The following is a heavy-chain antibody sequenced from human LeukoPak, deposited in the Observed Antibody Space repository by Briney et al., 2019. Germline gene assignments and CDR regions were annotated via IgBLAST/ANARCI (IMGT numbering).Heavy chain of an antibody. CDR3: VRWGVAADMQD. CDR1: GFTLCRYW. J-gene: IGHJ4*02. CDR2: INPAGSDT. D-gene: IGHD2-2*01. Sequence: GGSLRLSCEASGFTLCRYWMAWVRQAPGKGLEWVANINPAGSDTYYVDSVKGRFTISRDNAKKSTFLQMNSLRVEETALYYCVRWGVAADMQDWGQGTLVTVSS. V-gene: IGHV3-7*01.